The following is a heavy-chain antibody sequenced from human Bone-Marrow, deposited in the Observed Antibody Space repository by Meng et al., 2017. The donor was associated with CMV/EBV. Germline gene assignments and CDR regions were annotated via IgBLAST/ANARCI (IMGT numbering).Heavy chain of an antibody. V-gene: IGHV1-69*10. CDR3: ARIKSAIAVAASFDY. D-gene: IGHD6-19*01. CDR2: IIPILGIT. J-gene: IGHJ4*02. CDR1: GGSFSRYV. Sequence: SVKVSCKASGGSFSRYVISWVRQAPGQGPEWMGGIIPILGITNYAQKFQGRLTITADKSTTTGYMEWSSLRAEDTAVYYCARIKSAIAVAASFDYWGQGTLVTVSS.